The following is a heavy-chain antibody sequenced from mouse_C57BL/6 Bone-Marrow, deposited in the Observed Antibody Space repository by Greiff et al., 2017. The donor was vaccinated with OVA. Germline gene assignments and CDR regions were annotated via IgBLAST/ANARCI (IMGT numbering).Heavy chain of an antibody. V-gene: IGHV1-18*01. CDR2: INPNNGGT. Sequence: EVQLKESGPELVKPGASVKIPCKASGYTFTDYNMDWVKQSHGKSLEWIGDINPNNGGTIYNQKFKGKATLTVDKSSSTAYMELRSLTSYDAAVYYCARLLLPGWFAYWGQGTLVTVSA. CDR1: GYTFTDYN. J-gene: IGHJ3*01. CDR3: ARLLLPGWFAY. D-gene: IGHD1-1*01.